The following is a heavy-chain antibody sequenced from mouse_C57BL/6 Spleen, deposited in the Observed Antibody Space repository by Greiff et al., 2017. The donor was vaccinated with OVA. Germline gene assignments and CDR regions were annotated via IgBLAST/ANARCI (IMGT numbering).Heavy chain of an antibody. J-gene: IGHJ1*03. Sequence: EVKLMESGGDLVKPGGSLKLSCAASGFTFSSYGMSWVRQTPDKRLEWVATFSSGGSYNYYPDSVKGRFTIARDNAKNNLYLQMSSLKAEDTAMYYCARFPYNLWYFDVWGTGTTVTVSS. V-gene: IGHV5-6*01. D-gene: IGHD1-3*01. CDR3: ARFPYNLWYFDV. CDR2: FSSGGSYN. CDR1: GFTFSSYG.